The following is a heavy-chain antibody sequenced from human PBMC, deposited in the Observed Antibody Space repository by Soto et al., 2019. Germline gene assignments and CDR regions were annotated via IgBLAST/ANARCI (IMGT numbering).Heavy chain of an antibody. J-gene: IGHJ4*02. D-gene: IGHD2-2*01. CDR2: TRNKANSYTT. CDR1: GFTFSNAW. Sequence: GGSLRLSCAASGFTFSNAWMSWVRQAPGKGLEWVGRTRNKANSYTTEYAASVKGRFTISRDDSKNSLYLQMNSLKTEDTAVYYCARGSTSCCYVDYWGQGTLVTVSS. V-gene: IGHV3-72*01. CDR3: ARGSTSCCYVDY.